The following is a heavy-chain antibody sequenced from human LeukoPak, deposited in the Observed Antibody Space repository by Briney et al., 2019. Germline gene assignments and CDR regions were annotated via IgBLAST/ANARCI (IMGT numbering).Heavy chain of an antibody. Sequence: PGGSLRLSCAASGFTFSSYSMNWVRQAPGKGLEWVSSISSSSSYIYYADSVKGRFTISRDNSKNTLYLQMNSLRAEDTAVYYCAKDLGVGATSGVAYWGQGTLVTVSS. CDR1: GFTFSSYS. V-gene: IGHV3-21*04. CDR2: ISSSSSYI. CDR3: AKDLGVGATSGVAY. D-gene: IGHD1-26*01. J-gene: IGHJ4*02.